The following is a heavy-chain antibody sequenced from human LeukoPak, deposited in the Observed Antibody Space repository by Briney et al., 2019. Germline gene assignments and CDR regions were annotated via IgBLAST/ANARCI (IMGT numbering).Heavy chain of an antibody. D-gene: IGHD3-10*01. Sequence: GGSLRLSCAASGFTFSSYGMHWVRQAPGKGLEWVAVISYDGSNKYYADSVKGRFTISRDNSKNTLYLQMSSLRAEDTAVYYCVHGGGYSYGSGSYYRNDFDSWGQGALVTVSS. CDR1: GFTFSSYG. J-gene: IGHJ4*02. CDR3: VHGGGYSYGSGSYYRNDFDS. V-gene: IGHV3-30*03. CDR2: ISYDGSNK.